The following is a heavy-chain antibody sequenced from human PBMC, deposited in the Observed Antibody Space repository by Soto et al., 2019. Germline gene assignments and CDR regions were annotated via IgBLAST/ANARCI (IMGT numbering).Heavy chain of an antibody. CDR3: ASSVTTLFSYYYYGLDV. CDR2: ISGSGTTI. D-gene: IGHD4-17*01. CDR1: GFTFSSYS. J-gene: IGHJ6*02. Sequence: GGSLRLSCAASGFTFSSYSMKWVRQAPGEGLEWISYISGSGTTIDYADSVKGRFTISRDNAKNSLYLQMNSLRDEDTAVYYCASSVTTLFSYYYYGLDVWGQGTTVTSP. V-gene: IGHV3-48*02.